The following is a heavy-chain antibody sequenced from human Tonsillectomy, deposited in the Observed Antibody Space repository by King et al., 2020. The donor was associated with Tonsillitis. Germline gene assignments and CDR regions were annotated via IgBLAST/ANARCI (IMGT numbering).Heavy chain of an antibody. V-gene: IGHV1-24*01. CDR3: AISPVAGIFDFYYYVMDV. CDR1: GYTLTELS. CDR2: FDPEDGET. Sequence: QLVQSGAEVKKPGASVKVSCKVSGYTLTELSMHWVRQAPGKGLEWMGGFDPEDGETIYAQTFQGRVTMTEDTSTDTAYMELSSLRSEDTAVYYCAISPVAGIFDFYYYVMDVWGQGTTVTVSS. J-gene: IGHJ6*02. D-gene: IGHD6-19*01.